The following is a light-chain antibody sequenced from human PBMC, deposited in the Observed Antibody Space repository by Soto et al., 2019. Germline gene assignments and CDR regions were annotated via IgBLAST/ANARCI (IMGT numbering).Light chain of an antibody. Sequence: QSALTQPASVSGSPGQSITISCTGTSSDVGGYNYVSWYQQYPGKAPKLIIYEVRNRPSGVSNRFSGSKSGNTASLTISGLQAEDEADYYGSSFTSGNILNVFGGGTKLTVL. CDR3: SSFTSGNILNV. CDR2: EVR. V-gene: IGLV2-14*01. J-gene: IGLJ2*01. CDR1: SSDVGGYNY.